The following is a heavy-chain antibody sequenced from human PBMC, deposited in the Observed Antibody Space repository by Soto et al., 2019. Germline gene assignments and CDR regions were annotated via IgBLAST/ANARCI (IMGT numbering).Heavy chain of an antibody. CDR2: IHPSGGDI. J-gene: IGHJ3*01. CDR1: GFTFSIYY. V-gene: IGHV1-46*01. Sequence: QVQLVQSGAEVKKPGASVTISCKASGFTFSIYYMHWVRQAPGQGLEWMGIIHPSGGDINYAQRFQGRVTLTRDTSTSTVYMELSSLSSEDTAVYYCARDEKGGNYVDAVFDLWGQGTMVSVSP. D-gene: IGHD1-26*01. CDR3: ARDEKGGNYVDAVFDL.